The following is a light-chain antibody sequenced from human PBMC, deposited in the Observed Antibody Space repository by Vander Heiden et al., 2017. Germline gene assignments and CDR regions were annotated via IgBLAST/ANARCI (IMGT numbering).Light chain of an antibody. CDR2: GVT. CDR3: CSYAGRYTHV. CDR1: SRDVGDYNY. Sequence: QSALTQPRSVSGSPGQSVTISCTGTSRDVGDYNYVSWYRQHPGKAPKLMIYGVTKRPSGVPDRFSGSKSGNTASLTISGLQSEDEADYYCCSYAGRYTHVFGGGTKLTVL. J-gene: IGLJ3*02. V-gene: IGLV2-11*01.